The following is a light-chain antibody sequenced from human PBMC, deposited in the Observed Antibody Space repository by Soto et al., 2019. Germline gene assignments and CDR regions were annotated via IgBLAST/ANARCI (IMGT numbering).Light chain of an antibody. J-gene: IGKJ1*01. CDR1: QSVSSD. Sequence: EIVMTQSPATLSVSQGERATLSCRASQSVSSDLAWYHQKPGQAPRLLIYGASTRATGIPARFSGSGSGTEFTLTINSLQSEDFAVYYCQQYNNWPRTFGQGTKVDIK. CDR3: QQYNNWPRT. CDR2: GAS. V-gene: IGKV3-15*01.